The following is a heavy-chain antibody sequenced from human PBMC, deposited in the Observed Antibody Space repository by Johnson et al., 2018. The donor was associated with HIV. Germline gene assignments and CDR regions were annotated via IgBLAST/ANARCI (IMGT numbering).Heavy chain of an antibody. J-gene: IGHJ3*02. V-gene: IGHV3-30-3*01. Sequence: QVQLVESGGGVVQPGRSLRLSCAASGFTFSSYAMHWVRQAPGKGLEWVAVISYDGSNKYYADSSKGRFTVSRDNGKNSLYQQMNSLRAEDTAGYYCARGRTGTKYDAFDIWGQGTIVTVYS. D-gene: IGHD1-7*01. CDR2: ISYDGSNK. CDR1: GFTFSSYA. CDR3: ARGRTGTKYDAFDI.